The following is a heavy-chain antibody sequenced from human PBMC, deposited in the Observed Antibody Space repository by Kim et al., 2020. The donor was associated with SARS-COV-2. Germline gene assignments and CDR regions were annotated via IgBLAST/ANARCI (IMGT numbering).Heavy chain of an antibody. V-gene: IGHV1-69*04. CDR2: IIPILGIA. CDR1: GGTFSSYA. CDR3: AREEEGVDIVATFPAPFSSPMEI. Sequence: SSVKVSCKASGGTFSSYAISWVRQAPGQGLEWMGRIIPILGIANYAQKFQGRVTITADKSTSTAYMELSSLRSEDTAVYYCAREEEGVDIVATFPAPFSSPMEIWGQGTLVTVSS. J-gene: IGHJ4*02. D-gene: IGHD5-12*01.